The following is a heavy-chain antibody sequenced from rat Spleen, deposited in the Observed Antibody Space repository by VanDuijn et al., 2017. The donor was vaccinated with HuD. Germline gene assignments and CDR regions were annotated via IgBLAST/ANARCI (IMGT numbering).Heavy chain of an antibody. V-gene: IGHV5-29*01. CDR3: TTLGGTLGVMDA. J-gene: IGHJ4*01. Sequence: EVQLVESDGGLVQPGRSLKLSCAASGFTFSDYYMAWVRQAPTKGLEWVATISYDGSSTYYRDSVKGRFTISRDNAKSTLYLQMDSLRSEDTATYYCTTLGGTLGVMDAWCQGASVTVSS. CDR1: GFTFSDYY. D-gene: IGHD3-4*01. CDR2: ISYDGSST.